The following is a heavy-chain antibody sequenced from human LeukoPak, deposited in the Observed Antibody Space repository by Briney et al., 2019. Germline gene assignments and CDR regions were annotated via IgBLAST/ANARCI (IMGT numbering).Heavy chain of an antibody. V-gene: IGHV4-34*01. CDR1: GGSFSDYY. CDR2: INHGGST. D-gene: IGHD6-13*01. Sequence: SETLSLTCAVYGGSFSDYYWSWIRQPPGKGLEWIGEINHGGSTNYNPSLKSRVTLSVDTSKNQFSLKLTSVTAADTAVYYCARAGYSTPDVWGQGTTVTVSS. J-gene: IGHJ6*02. CDR3: ARAGYSTPDV.